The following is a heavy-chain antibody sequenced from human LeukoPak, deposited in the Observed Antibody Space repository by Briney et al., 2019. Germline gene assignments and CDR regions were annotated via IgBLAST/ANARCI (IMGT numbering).Heavy chain of an antibody. CDR2: ISGSGGST. Sequence: QTGGSLRLSCAASGFTLSSYAMSWVRQAPGKGLEWVSAISGSGGSTYYADSVKGRFTISRDNSKNTLYLQMNSLRAEDTAVYYCAKDREAYCGGDCYPTSGYWGQGTLVTVSS. CDR1: GFTLSSYA. J-gene: IGHJ4*02. V-gene: IGHV3-23*01. D-gene: IGHD2-21*02. CDR3: AKDREAYCGGDCYPTSGY.